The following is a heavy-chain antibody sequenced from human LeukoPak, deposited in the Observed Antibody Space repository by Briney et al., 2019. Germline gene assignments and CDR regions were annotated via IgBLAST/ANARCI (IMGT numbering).Heavy chain of an antibody. J-gene: IGHJ6*02. V-gene: IGHV3-30-3*01. CDR3: ARGWRLEPGYSSSWYQNYYYYGMDV. D-gene: IGHD6-13*01. Sequence: PGGSLRLSCAASGFTFSSYAMHWVRQAPGKGLEWVAVISYDGSNKYYADSVKGRFTISRDNSKNTLYLQMNSLRAEDTAVYYCARGWRLEPGYSSSWYQNYYYYGMDVWGQGTTVTVSS. CDR1: GFTFSSYA. CDR2: ISYDGSNK.